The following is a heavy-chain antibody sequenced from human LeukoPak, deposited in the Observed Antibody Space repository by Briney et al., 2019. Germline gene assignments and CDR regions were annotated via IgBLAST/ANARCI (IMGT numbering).Heavy chain of an antibody. Sequence: GGSLRLSCAASGFTFSSYSMNWVRQAPGKGLEWVSSISSSSSYIYYADSVKGRFTISRDNAKNSLYLQMSSLRAEDTAVYYCARSTGGLVDYWGQGTLVTVSS. D-gene: IGHD1-14*01. J-gene: IGHJ4*02. CDR2: ISSSSSYI. CDR3: ARSTGGLVDY. V-gene: IGHV3-21*01. CDR1: GFTFSSYS.